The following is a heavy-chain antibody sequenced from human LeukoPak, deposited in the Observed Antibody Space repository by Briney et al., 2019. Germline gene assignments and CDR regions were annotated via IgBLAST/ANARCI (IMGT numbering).Heavy chain of an antibody. D-gene: IGHD3-22*01. J-gene: IGHJ4*02. Sequence: GGSLRLSCAASGFTFRSYVMSWVRQSPGKGLQWVSSISASGGSTYYADSVKGRLTISRDNSENTLYLQMNSLRGEDTAIYYCAKEYYDTTGYFYSLDFWGQGTLVTVSS. CDR3: AKEYYDTTGYFYSLDF. CDR2: ISASGGST. CDR1: GFTFRSYV. V-gene: IGHV3-23*01.